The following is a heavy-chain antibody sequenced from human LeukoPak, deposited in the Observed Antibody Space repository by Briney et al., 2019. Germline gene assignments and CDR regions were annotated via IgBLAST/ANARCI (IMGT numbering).Heavy chain of an antibody. CDR2: ISAYNGNT. CDR1: GYTFTSYG. CDR3: ARVSYSGSYSYFDY. Sequence: ASVKVSCKASGYTFTSYGISWVRLAPGQGLEWMGWISAYNGNTNYAQKLQGRVTMTTDTSTSTAYMELRSLRSDDTAVYYCARVSYSGSYSYFDYWGQGTLVTVSS. J-gene: IGHJ4*02. V-gene: IGHV1-18*01. D-gene: IGHD1-26*01.